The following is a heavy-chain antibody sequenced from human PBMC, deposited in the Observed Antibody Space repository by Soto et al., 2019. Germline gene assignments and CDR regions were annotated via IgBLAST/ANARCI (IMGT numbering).Heavy chain of an antibody. CDR1: GGSISSSYYY. CDR2: IYYSGST. D-gene: IGHD3-10*01. V-gene: IGHV4-39*01. CDR3: ARPGNYGSGSYLYYLDY. Sequence: QLQLQESGPGLVKPSATLSLTCTVSGGSISSSYYYWGWIRQPPGKGLEWIGSIYYSGSTYYNPSLKSRVTISVDTSKNQFSLKLSSVTAADTAVYYCARPGNYGSGSYLYYLDYWGQGTLVTVSS. J-gene: IGHJ4*02.